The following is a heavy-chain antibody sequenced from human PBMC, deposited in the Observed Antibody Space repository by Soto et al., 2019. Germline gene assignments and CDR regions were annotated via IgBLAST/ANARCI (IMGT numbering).Heavy chain of an antibody. D-gene: IGHD2-15*01. V-gene: IGHV1-3*01. Sequence: QVQLVQSGSEVKKPGASVRLSCKASGYTFTSYAVYWVRQAPGQRLEWMGWINPANGDTKYSQKFQDRVIVSRDTSASTAYMDLRSLRSEDTAVYYCARDTGYCSGGSCFLYYMDVGGKGTTVTVSS. CDR2: INPANGDT. CDR1: GYTFTSYA. CDR3: ARDTGYCSGGSCFLYYMDV. J-gene: IGHJ6*03.